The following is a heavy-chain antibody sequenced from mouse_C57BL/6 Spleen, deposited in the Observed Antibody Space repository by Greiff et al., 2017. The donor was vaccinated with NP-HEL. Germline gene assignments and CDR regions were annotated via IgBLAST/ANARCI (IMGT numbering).Heavy chain of an antibody. V-gene: IGHV5-16*01. Sequence: EVKLMESEGGLVQPGSSMKLSCTASGFTFSDYYMAWVRQVPEKGLEWVANINYDGSSTYYLDSLKSRFIISRDNAKNIRYLQMSSLKSEDTATYYCARGPHWYFDVWGTGTTVTVSS. CDR1: GFTFSDYY. CDR2: INYDGSST. CDR3: ARGPHWYFDV. J-gene: IGHJ1*03.